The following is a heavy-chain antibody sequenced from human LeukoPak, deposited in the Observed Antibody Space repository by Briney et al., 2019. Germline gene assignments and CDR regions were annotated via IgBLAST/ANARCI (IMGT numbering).Heavy chain of an antibody. Sequence: ASVKVSCKASGYSFTVYYIHWVRQAPGQGLEWLGCINPNSGGTNYAQKFQGRVTMTRDTSISTAYMELSRLRSDDTAVYYCARAGEDGYNYPSDYWGQGTLVTVSS. CDR3: ARAGEDGYNYPSDY. V-gene: IGHV1-2*02. D-gene: IGHD5-24*01. CDR2: INPNSGGT. J-gene: IGHJ4*02. CDR1: GYSFTVYY.